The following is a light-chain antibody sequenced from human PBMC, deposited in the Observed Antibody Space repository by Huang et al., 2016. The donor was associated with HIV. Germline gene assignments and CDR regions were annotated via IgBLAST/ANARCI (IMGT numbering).Light chain of an antibody. Sequence: ILLTQFPATLSVSPGQRVTLSCRASQSAGGKLAWYQQRPGQAPRLLIYGASTRVPTIPDRFSGSGSGTEFTLTISSLQSEDFAVYYCQQYDTWPPLTFGGGTKV. J-gene: IGKJ4*01. CDR3: QQYDTWPPLT. V-gene: IGKV3-15*01. CDR1: QSAGGK. CDR2: GAS.